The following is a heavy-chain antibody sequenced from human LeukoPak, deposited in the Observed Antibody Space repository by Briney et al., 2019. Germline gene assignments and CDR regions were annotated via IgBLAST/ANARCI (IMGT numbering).Heavy chain of an antibody. CDR3: VADHKFGMFDY. CDR2: IVVGNGNT. D-gene: IGHD3-10*01. J-gene: IGHJ4*02. CDR1: GFTSTNSA. Sequence: SVKVSCKSSGFTSTNSAVQWVRQARGQRLEWIGWIVVGNGNTNYAQEFQERVNITRDMSTNTIYMELSSLRSEDTAVFYCVADHKFGMFDYWGQGTLVTVSS. V-gene: IGHV1-58*01.